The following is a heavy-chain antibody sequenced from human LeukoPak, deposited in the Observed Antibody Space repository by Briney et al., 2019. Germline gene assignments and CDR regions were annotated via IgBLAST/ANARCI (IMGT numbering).Heavy chain of an antibody. CDR3: ASLTAHDY. D-gene: IGHD3-9*01. V-gene: IGHV4-39*01. Sequence: SETLSLTCTVSGGSISSSSYYWGWIRQPPGKGLDWIGSIYYSGSTYYNPSLKSRVTISVDTSKNQFSLKLSSVTAADAAVYYCASLTAHDYWGQGTLVTVSS. CDR1: GGSISSSSYY. J-gene: IGHJ4*02. CDR2: IYYSGST.